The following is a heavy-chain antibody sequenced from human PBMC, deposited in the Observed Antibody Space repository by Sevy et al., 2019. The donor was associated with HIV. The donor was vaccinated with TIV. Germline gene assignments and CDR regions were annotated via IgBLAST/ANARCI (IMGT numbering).Heavy chain of an antibody. CDR1: GFTFSSYA. J-gene: IGHJ4*02. Sequence: GESLKISCAASGFTFSSYAMSWVRQAPGKGLEWVSAISGSGGSTYYADSVKGRFTISRDNSKNTLYLQMNSLRAEDTAVYYCAKGLAVAAGNDYWGQGTLVTVSS. D-gene: IGHD6-19*01. V-gene: IGHV3-23*01. CDR3: AKGLAVAAGNDY. CDR2: ISGSGGST.